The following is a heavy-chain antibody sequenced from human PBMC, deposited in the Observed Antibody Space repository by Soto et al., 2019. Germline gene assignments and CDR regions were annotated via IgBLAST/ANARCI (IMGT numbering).Heavy chain of an antibody. CDR2: IGTAGDT. D-gene: IGHD2-15*01. Sequence: EVQLVESGGGLVQPGGSLRLSCAASGFNFSSYDMHWVRQATGKGLEWVSAIGTAGDTYYPGSVKGRLTISRENAKTFFYLRIDRMRAEDTAVYYCAREGGRSGGSPGGFGPWGEGNLVTVS. V-gene: IGHV3-13*01. J-gene: IGHJ5*02. CDR1: GFNFSSYD. CDR3: AREGGRSGGSPGGFGP.